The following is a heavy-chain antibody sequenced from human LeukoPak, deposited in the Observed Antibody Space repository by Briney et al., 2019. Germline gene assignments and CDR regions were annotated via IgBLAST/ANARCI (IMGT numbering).Heavy chain of an antibody. J-gene: IGHJ4*02. CDR2: ISYDGSNK. Sequence: GSLRLSCAASGFTFSSYGMHWVRQAPGKGLEWVAVISYDGSNKYYADSVKGRFTISRDNSKNTLYLQMNSLRAEDTAVYYCAKDHYYDSSGYLDYWGQGTLVTVSS. CDR1: GFTFSSYG. D-gene: IGHD3-22*01. CDR3: AKDHYYDSSGYLDY. V-gene: IGHV3-30*18.